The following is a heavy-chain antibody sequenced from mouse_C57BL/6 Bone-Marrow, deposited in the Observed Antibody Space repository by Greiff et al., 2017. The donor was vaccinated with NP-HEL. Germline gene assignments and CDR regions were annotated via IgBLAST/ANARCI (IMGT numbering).Heavy chain of an antibody. CDR2: IYPRSGNT. J-gene: IGHJ2*01. CDR3: ARGEKTAQADD. CDR1: GYTFTSYG. V-gene: IGHV1-81*01. D-gene: IGHD3-2*02. Sequence: VQLQQSGAELARPGASVKLSCKASGYTFTSYGISWVKQRTGQGLEWIGEIYPRSGNTSYNEKFKGKATLTADKSSSTAYMELRSLTSEDSAVYFCARGEKTAQADDWGQGTTLTVSS.